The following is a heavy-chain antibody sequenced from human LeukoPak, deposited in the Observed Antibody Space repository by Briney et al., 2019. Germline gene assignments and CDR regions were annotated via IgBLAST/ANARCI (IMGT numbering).Heavy chain of an antibody. CDR3: ARVQSWIQLWSRGGAFDI. D-gene: IGHD5-18*01. CDR2: IIHSGST. V-gene: IGHV4-34*12. J-gene: IGHJ3*02. CDR1: GGSFSGYY. Sequence: PETLSLTCAVYGGSFSGYYWSWIRQPPGKVLEWIGEIIHSGSTNYNPSLKSRVTISVDTSKNQFSLKQISVTAAGTAVYYCARVQSWIQLWSRGGAFDIWGQGTMVTVSS.